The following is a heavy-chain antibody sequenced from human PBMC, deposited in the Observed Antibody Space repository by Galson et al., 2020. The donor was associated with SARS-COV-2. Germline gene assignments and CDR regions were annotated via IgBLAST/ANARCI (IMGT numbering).Heavy chain of an antibody. CDR3: TRDFKLVRGLNYFDYGMDV. J-gene: IGHJ6*02. CDR2: IRSKAFGGTT. V-gene: IGHV3-49*03. CDR1: GFTFGDYA. Sequence: GGSMRLSCTASGFTFGDYAMSWFRQAPGKGLEWVGFIRSKAFGGTTEYAASVIGRFTISRDDSKSIAYLQMNSLKTEDTAVYFCTRDFKLVRGLNYFDYGMDVWGQGTTVTVSS. D-gene: IGHD3-10*01.